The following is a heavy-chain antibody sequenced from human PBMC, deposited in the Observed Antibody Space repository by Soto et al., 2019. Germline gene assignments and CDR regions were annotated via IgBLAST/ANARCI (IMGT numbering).Heavy chain of an antibody. Sequence: QVQLVQSGAEVKKPGASVKVSCKASGYTFTSYGISWVRQAPGQGLEWMGWISAYNGNTNYAQKLQGRVTMTTDTSTSTAYMELRSLRSDDTAVYYCARDIITMVRGVIINYYYYGMDVWGQGTTVTVSS. V-gene: IGHV1-18*04. CDR2: ISAYNGNT. D-gene: IGHD3-10*01. J-gene: IGHJ6*02. CDR3: ARDIITMVRGVIINYYYYGMDV. CDR1: GYTFTSYG.